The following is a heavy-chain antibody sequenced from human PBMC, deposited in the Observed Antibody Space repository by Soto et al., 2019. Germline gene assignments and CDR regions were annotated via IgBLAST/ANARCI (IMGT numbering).Heavy chain of an antibody. CDR1: GGSISSSNW. J-gene: IGHJ6*02. D-gene: IGHD6-25*01. CDR2: IYHSGST. V-gene: IGHV4-4*02. Sequence: QVQLQESGPGLVKPSGTLSLTCAVSGGSISSSNWWSWVRQPPGKGLEWIGEIYHSGSTNYNPSLKSRVTISVDKSKNPSSLKLSSVTAADTAVYYCARGGVAAGEYYYYGMDVWGQGTTVTVSS. CDR3: ARGGVAAGEYYYYGMDV.